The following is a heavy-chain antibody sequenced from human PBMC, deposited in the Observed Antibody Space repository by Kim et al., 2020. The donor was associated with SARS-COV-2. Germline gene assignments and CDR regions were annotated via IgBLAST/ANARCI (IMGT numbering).Heavy chain of an antibody. D-gene: IGHD3-22*01. Sequence: GESLKISCKGSGYSFTSYWIGWVRQMPGKGLECMGIIYPGDSDTRYSPSFQGQGTISADKSISTAYLQWSSLKASDTAMYYCARPPTYYYDSSVYGEDAFDIWGQGTMVTVSS. J-gene: IGHJ3*02. CDR1: GYSFTSYW. V-gene: IGHV5-51*01. CDR3: ARPPTYYYDSSVYGEDAFDI. CDR2: IYPGDSDT.